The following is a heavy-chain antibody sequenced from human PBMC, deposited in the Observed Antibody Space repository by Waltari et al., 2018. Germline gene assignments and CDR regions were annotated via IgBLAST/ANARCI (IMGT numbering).Heavy chain of an antibody. Sequence: EVQLVESGGGLVQPGGSLRLSCAASGFTFSSYAMSWVRQAPGKGLKWVSSISGSGGSRYYADSVKGRFTISRDNSKNTLYLQMNSLRAEDTAVYYCANVVRGVPRPYGMDVWGQGTTVTVSS. D-gene: IGHD3-10*01. J-gene: IGHJ6*02. CDR1: GFTFSSYA. V-gene: IGHV3-23*04. CDR3: ANVVRGVPRPYGMDV. CDR2: ISGSGGSR.